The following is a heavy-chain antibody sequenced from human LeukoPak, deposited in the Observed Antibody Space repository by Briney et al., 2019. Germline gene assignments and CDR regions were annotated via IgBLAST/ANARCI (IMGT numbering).Heavy chain of an antibody. V-gene: IGHV4-59*08. CDR2: IYYSGST. CDR1: GGSISSYY. J-gene: IGHJ6*02. CDR3: ARHYYDSSGYYREPDYYYYYGMDV. Sequence: PSETLSLTCTVSGGSISSYYWSWIRQPPGKGLEWIGYIYYSGSTNYNPSLKSRVTISVDTSKNQFSLKLSSVTAADTAVYYCARHYYDSSGYYREPDYYYYYGMDVWGQGTTVTVSS. D-gene: IGHD3-22*01.